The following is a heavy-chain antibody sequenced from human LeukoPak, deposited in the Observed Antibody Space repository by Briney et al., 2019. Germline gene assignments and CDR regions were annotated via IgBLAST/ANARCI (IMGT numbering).Heavy chain of an antibody. V-gene: IGHV3-7*01. CDR2: IKQNGSEK. D-gene: IGHD3-22*01. Sequence: GGSLRLSCAASGFTFSSYWMSWVRQAPGKGLEWVANIKQNGSEKYYVDSVKGRFTISRDNAKNSLYLQMSSLRAEDTAVYYCARDTYDSSGYYAHLDYWGQGTLVTVSS. J-gene: IGHJ4*02. CDR3: ARDTYDSSGYYAHLDY. CDR1: GFTFSSYW.